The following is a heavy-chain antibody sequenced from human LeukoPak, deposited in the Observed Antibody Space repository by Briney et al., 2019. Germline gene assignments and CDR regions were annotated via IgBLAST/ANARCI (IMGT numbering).Heavy chain of an antibody. V-gene: IGHV4-39*07. J-gene: IGHJ6*03. CDR3: ARVAARPTFYYYMDV. Sequence: SVTLSLTCTVSGGSIYCCNYYWRPVRQPPGRGRERNGSIYYSESPYYIPALKSRVTISVDTSKKQLSLKLSSVTAADTAVYYCARVAARPTFYYYMDVWGKGTTVTVSS. D-gene: IGHD6-6*01. CDR1: GGSIYCCNYY. CDR2: IYYSESP.